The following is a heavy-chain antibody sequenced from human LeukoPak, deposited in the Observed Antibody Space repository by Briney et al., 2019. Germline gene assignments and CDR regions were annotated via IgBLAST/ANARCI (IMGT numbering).Heavy chain of an antibody. D-gene: IGHD6-6*01. CDR2: INPNSGGT. CDR1: GYTFTGYY. CDR3: ARGSIAARPQNWFDP. J-gene: IGHJ5*02. V-gene: IGHV1-2*02. Sequence: ASVKVSCKASGYTFTGYYMHWVRQAPGQGLEWMGWINPNSGGTNYAQKFQGRVTMTRDTSISTAYMELSRLRSDDTAVYYCARGSIAARPQNWFDPWGQGTLVTVSS.